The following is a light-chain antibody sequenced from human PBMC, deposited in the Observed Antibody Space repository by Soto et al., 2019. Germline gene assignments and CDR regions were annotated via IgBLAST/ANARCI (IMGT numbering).Light chain of an antibody. CDR3: QSYDSSLSGL. V-gene: IGLV1-40*01. CDR1: NSNIGAGYD. Sequence: QLVLTQPPSVSGAPGQRVTISCTGSNSNIGAGYDVHWYQQLPGTAPKLLIYGNNNRPSGVPDRFSGSKSGTSASLAITGLQAEDEADYYCQSYDSSLSGLFGGGTKLTVL. CDR2: GNN. J-gene: IGLJ3*02.